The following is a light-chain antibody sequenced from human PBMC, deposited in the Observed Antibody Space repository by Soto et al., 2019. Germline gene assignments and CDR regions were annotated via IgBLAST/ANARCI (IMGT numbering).Light chain of an antibody. CDR1: QSSSSY. J-gene: IGKJ2*01. V-gene: IGKV1-39*01. CDR2: AAS. CDR3: QLGYSTLL. Sequence: DGQMTQSPSSLSASVGDRVTITCRASQSSSSYLNWYQQKLGKAPKLLIYAASSLQSGVHSRFSGSGSATDFPLTISSLQHEDFAYYYFQLGYSTLLFGQGTKLEIK.